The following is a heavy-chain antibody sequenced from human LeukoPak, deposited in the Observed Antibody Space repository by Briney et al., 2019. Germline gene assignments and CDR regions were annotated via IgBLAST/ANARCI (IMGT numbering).Heavy chain of an antibody. D-gene: IGHD3-22*01. CDR2: IIPIFGTA. J-gene: IGHJ5*02. CDR1: GGTFSSYA. V-gene: IGHV1-69*01. CDR3: ASFLVSSGYYYSP. Sequence: SVKVSCKASGGTFSSYAISWVRQAPGQGLGWMGGIIPIFGTANYAQKFQGRVTITADESTSTAYMELSSLRSEDTAVYYCASFLVSSGYYYSPWGQGTLVTVSS.